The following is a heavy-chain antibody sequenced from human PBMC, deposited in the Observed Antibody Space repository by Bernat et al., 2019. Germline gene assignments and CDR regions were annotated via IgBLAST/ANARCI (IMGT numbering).Heavy chain of an antibody. J-gene: IGHJ6*02. D-gene: IGHD2-2*01. Sequence: EVQLVESGGGLVKPGGSLRLSCAASGFTFSSYSMNWVRQAPGKGLEWVSSISSSSSYIYYADSVKGRFTISRDNAKNSLYLQMNSLRAEDTAVYYCARVKDIVVVPAAIGIYYGMDVWGQGTTVTVSS. CDR2: ISSSSSYI. CDR1: GFTFSSYS. V-gene: IGHV3-21*01. CDR3: ARVKDIVVVPAAIGIYYGMDV.